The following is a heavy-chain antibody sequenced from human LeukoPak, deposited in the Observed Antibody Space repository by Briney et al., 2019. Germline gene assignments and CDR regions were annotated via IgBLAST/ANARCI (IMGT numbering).Heavy chain of an antibody. CDR3: TRNVRAGGWYPDF. V-gene: IGHV4-39*01. Sequence: NPSQTLSLTCTVSGGSISSTSSYWGWIRQPPGKGLEWIGSMYYTASPYYNPSLKSRATISVDTSKNQVSLELSSVTATDTAVYYCTRNVRAGGWYPDFWGQGTLVTVSS. J-gene: IGHJ4*02. CDR1: GGSISSTSSY. CDR2: MYYTASP. D-gene: IGHD6-19*01.